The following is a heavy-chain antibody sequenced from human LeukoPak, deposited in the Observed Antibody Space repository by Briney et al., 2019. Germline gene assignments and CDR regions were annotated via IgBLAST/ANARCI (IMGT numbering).Heavy chain of an antibody. V-gene: IGHV4-4*09. Sequence: KPSETLSLTCTVSGGSISSYYWSWIRQPPGKGLEWIGYIYTSGSTNYNPSLKSRVTISVDTSKNQFSLKLSSVTAADTAVYYCARRTLIGSFDSWGQGTLVTVSS. CDR2: IYTSGST. CDR3: ARRTLIGSFDS. J-gene: IGHJ4*02. CDR1: GGSISSYY. D-gene: IGHD3-22*01.